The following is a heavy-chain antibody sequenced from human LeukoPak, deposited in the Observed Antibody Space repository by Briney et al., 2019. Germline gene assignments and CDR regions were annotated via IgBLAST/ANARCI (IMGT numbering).Heavy chain of an antibody. J-gene: IGHJ3*02. Sequence: SETLSLTCTVSGGSISSYYWSWIRQPPGKGLEWIGYIYYSGSTNYNPSLKSRVTISVDTSKNQSSLKLSSVTAADTAVYYCARRGAYPHDAFDTWGQGTMVTVSS. CDR3: ARRGAYPHDAFDT. CDR2: IYYSGST. V-gene: IGHV4-59*08. CDR1: GGSISSYY.